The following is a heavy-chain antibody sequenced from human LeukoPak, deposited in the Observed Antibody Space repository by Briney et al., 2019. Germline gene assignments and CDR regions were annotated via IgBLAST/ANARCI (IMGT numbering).Heavy chain of an antibody. V-gene: IGHV4-34*01. CDR1: GGSFSGYY. J-gene: IGHJ4*02. CDR3: ARHSGYSSGYYLSRRPYFDY. D-gene: IGHD3-22*01. CDR2: INHSGST. Sequence: SETLSLTCAVYGGSFSGYYWSWIRQPPGKGLEWIGEINHSGSTNYNPSLKSRVTISVDTSKNQFSLKLSSVTAADTAVYYCARHSGYSSGYYLSRRPYFDYWGQGTLVTVSS.